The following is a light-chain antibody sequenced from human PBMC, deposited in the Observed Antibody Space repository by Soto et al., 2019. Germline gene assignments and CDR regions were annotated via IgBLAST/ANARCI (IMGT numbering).Light chain of an antibody. CDR1: QSIDNY. J-gene: IGKJ1*01. Sequence: DIQSTKSPKSLSTYDGDRVTITCRASQSIDNYLSWYQQIPVKAPKLLIYAASNLQRGVPSRFSGSGSGTEFTLTISNLQPDDFAVYYCQQCFSLPPTFGHGSKVDI. V-gene: IGKV1-39*01. CDR3: QQCFSLPPT. CDR2: AAS.